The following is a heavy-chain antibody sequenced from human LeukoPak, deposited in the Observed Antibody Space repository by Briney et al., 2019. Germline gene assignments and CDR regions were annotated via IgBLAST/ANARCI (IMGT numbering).Heavy chain of an antibody. Sequence: TSETLSLTCTVSGGSISSSSYYWGWIRQPPGKGLEWIGGIYYSGSTYYNPSLKSRVTISVDTSKNQFSLKLSSVTAADTAVYYCARVDSYGSSWGQGTLVTVSS. V-gene: IGHV4-39*01. CDR3: ARVDSYGSS. CDR1: GGSISSSSYY. J-gene: IGHJ4*02. D-gene: IGHD5-18*01. CDR2: IYYSGST.